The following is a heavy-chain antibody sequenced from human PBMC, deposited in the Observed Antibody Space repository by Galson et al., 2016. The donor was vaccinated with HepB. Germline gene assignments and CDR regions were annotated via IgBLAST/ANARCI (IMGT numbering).Heavy chain of an antibody. J-gene: IGHJ4*02. D-gene: IGHD2-15*01. V-gene: IGHV3-23*01. CDR3: AGYCRGGSCSGQGSFDY. CDR1: GFTFGDYT. Sequence: SLRLSCAASGFTFGDYTFSWVRQAPGRGLEWVSAVGSCPSGTCYADSVMGRFTISRDFSKNTVFLQMSSLRAEDTAVYYCAGYCRGGSCSGQGSFDYWSQGTVVTVSP. CDR2: VGSCPSGT.